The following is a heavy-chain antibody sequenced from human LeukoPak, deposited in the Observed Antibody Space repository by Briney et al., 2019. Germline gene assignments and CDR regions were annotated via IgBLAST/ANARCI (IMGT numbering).Heavy chain of an antibody. J-gene: IGHJ4*02. CDR3: AKSPAIAPFDY. CDR1: GFTFSGSA. Sequence: GGSLRLSCAASGFTFSGSAMHWVRQASGKGLEWVGRIRSKANSYATAYAASVKGRFTISRDDSKNTAYLQMNSLKTEDTAVYYCAKSPAIAPFDYWGQGTLVTVSS. V-gene: IGHV3-73*01. D-gene: IGHD2-2*01. CDR2: IRSKANSYAT.